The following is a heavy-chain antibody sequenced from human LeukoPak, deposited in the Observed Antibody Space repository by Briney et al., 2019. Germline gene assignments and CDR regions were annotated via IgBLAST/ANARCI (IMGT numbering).Heavy chain of an antibody. V-gene: IGHV3-74*01. D-gene: IGHD3-9*01. J-gene: IGHJ3*01. CDR2: INRDGSST. CDR1: GFTFSTYW. Sequence: GGSLRLSCAASGFTFSTYWMHWVRQAPGKGLVWVSRINRDGSSTSYADSVKGRFTISRDNAKNTLYLQMNSLRAEDTAVYYCARDRETYYDILTGYYTLGDAFDVWGQGTMVTVSS. CDR3: ARDRETYYDILTGYYTLGDAFDV.